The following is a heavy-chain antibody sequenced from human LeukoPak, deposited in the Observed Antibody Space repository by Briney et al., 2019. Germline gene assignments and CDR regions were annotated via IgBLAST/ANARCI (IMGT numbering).Heavy chain of an antibody. CDR1: GDSISSGDYY. V-gene: IGHV4-61*02. CDR3: ARGPYSYDSSGAFDI. J-gene: IGHJ3*02. CDR2: ISSSGST. Sequence: SETLSLTCTVSGDSISSGDYYWSWIRQPAGKGLEWIGRISSSGSTNYNPSLKSRVTISVDTSKNQFSLKLSSVTAVDTAVYFCARGPYSYDSSGAFDIWGQGTMVTVSS. D-gene: IGHD3-22*01.